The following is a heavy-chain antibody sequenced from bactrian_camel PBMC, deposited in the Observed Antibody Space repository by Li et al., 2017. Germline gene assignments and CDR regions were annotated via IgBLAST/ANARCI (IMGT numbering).Heavy chain of an antibody. V-gene: IGHV3S40*01. J-gene: IGHJ4*01. Sequence: VQLVESGGGLVQPGGSLRLPCAASGFTFSTYDMSWVRQAPGKGLEWVSWINLSGPGYYVDSVKGRFTISRDNAKKELYLQMNSLKSEDTALYYCATTRRLYGGPGLDYNYWGQGTQVTVS. CDR2: INLSGPG. CDR1: GFTFSTYD. CDR3: ATTRRLYGGPGLDYNY. D-gene: IGHD2*01.